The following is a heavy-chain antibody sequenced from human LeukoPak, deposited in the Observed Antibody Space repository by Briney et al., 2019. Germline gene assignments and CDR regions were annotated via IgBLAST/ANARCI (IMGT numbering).Heavy chain of an antibody. Sequence: PSETLSLTCIVSGYSIRSGYNWGWIRQPPGKGLEWIGNIYHSGTTYYNPSLQSRVTISVDTSKNYFSLKLSSVTAADTAVHYCARAYSSGWLNFDSWGQGTLVTVSS. CDR2: IYHSGTT. J-gene: IGHJ4*02. CDR3: ARAYSSGWLNFDS. D-gene: IGHD6-19*01. V-gene: IGHV4-38-2*02. CDR1: GYSIRSGYN.